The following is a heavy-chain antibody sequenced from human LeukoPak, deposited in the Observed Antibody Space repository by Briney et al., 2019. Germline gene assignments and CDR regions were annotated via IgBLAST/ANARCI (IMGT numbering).Heavy chain of an antibody. J-gene: IGHJ3*02. V-gene: IGHV6-1*01. D-gene: IGHD6-13*01. CDR2: TYYRSRWYN. Sequence: SQTLSLTCAISGDIVSSNSAAWNWIRQSPSRGLEWLGRTYYRSRWYNDYAVSVESRITINPDTSKNQFSLQLNSVTPEDTAVYYCARVGYSSVAFDIWGQGTMVTVSS. CDR3: ARVGYSSVAFDI. CDR1: GDIVSSNSAA.